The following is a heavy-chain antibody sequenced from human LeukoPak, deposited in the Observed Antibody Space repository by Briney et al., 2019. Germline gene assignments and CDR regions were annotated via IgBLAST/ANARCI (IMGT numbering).Heavy chain of an antibody. CDR3: ATDIDGFTRF. CDR2: FIPEDGET. D-gene: IGHD3-3*01. CDR1: GSTLTELS. Sequence: ALVKVSCKVSGSTLTELSMHWVRQAPGKGLEWMGGFIPEDGETIYAQKFQGRVTMTEDTSTDTAYMELSSLRSEDTAVYYCATDIDGFTRFWGQGTLVTVSP. V-gene: IGHV1-24*01. J-gene: IGHJ4*02.